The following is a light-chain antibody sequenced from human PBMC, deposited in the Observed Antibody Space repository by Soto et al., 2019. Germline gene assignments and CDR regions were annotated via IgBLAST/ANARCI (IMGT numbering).Light chain of an antibody. CDR2: LNSDGSH. Sequence: QPVLTQSPSASASLGASVKLTCTLSSGHSDYAIAWHQQQPEKGPRYLMKLNSDGSHSKGDGIPDRFSGSSSGADRYLTIAILQSADEVDYYCQTWSTGIWVFGGGTKLTVL. CDR3: QTWSTGIWV. J-gene: IGLJ3*02. V-gene: IGLV4-69*02. CDR1: SGHSDYA.